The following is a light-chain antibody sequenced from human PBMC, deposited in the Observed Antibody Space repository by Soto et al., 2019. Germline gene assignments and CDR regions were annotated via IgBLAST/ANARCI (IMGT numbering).Light chain of an antibody. J-gene: IGKJ2*01. Sequence: EIVLTQSPGTLSLSPGERATLSCRASQSVTHNHLAWYQQKRGQAPRLLIYVASARATGLPGRFSGSGSGTDFNLTISRLEPEDFAVYYCQQYAASPYTFGQGTKLEI. CDR3: QQYAASPYT. V-gene: IGKV3-20*01. CDR2: VAS. CDR1: QSVTHNH.